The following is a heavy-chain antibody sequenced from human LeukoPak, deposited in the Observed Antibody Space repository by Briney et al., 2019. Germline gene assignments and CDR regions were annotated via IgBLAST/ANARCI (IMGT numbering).Heavy chain of an antibody. CDR2: IKSKTDGGTT. Sequence: GGSLRLSCAASGFTFSNAWMNWVRQAPGKGLEWVGRIKSKTDGGTTDYAAPVKGRFTISRDDSKNTLYLQMNSLKTEDTAVYYCTTDSGSGYSSGWQDLWAFDYRGQGTLVTVSS. D-gene: IGHD6-19*01. CDR3: TTDSGSGYSSGWQDLWAFDY. V-gene: IGHV3-15*07. J-gene: IGHJ4*02. CDR1: GFTFSNAW.